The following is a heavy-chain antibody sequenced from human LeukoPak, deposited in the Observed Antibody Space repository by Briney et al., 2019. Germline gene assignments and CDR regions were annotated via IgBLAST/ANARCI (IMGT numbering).Heavy chain of an antibody. CDR2: IDTAGDT. CDR3: ARAPGYRSFLDY. J-gene: IGHJ4*02. Sequence: GGTLRLSCAASGFTFSNYDMHWVRQATGKGLEWVSAIDTAGDTYYLGSVKGRFTISRENAKNFLYLQMNSLRAEDTAVYYCARAPGYRSFLDYWGQGTLVIVSS. CDR1: GFTFSNYD. D-gene: IGHD6-13*01. V-gene: IGHV3-13*01.